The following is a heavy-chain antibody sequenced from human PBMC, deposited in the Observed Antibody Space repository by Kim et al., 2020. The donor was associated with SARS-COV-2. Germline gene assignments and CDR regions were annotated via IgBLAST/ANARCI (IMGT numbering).Heavy chain of an antibody. J-gene: IGHJ5*02. V-gene: IGHV4-34*01. CDR1: GGSFSGYY. Sequence: SETLSLTCAVYGGSFSGYYWSWLRQPPGKGLEWIGEINHSGSTNYNPSLKNRGTIAVYTSKNQFSLKLSSVTAADTAVYYCAREAMYEFLSGVNWFDPWGQGTLVTVSS. D-gene: IGHD3-3*01. CDR3: AREAMYEFLSGVNWFDP. CDR2: INHSGST.